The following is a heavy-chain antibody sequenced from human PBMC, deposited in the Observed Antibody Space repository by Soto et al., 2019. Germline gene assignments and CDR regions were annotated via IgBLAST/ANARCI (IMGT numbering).Heavy chain of an antibody. CDR1: GYSISSGYY. D-gene: IGHD3-22*01. J-gene: IGHJ5*02. V-gene: IGHV4-38-2*01. CDR2: IYHSGST. Sequence: ETLSLTCAVSGYSISSGYYWGWIRQPPGKGLEWIGSIYHSGSTYYNPSLKSRVPISVDTSKNQSSLKLSSVTAADTAVYYCARVGSYHDTSGSYYGNWFDPWRQGTLVTVSS. CDR3: ARVGSYHDTSGSYYGNWFDP.